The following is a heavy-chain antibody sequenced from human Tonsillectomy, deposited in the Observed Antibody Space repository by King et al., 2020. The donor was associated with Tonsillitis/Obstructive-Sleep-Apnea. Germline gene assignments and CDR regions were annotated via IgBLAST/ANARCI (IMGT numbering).Heavy chain of an antibody. CDR1: GGSFSGYF. D-gene: IGHD2-2*01. J-gene: IGHJ5*02. CDR3: ARGGYCSSTSCYLRWFDP. Sequence: QVQLQQWGAGLLKPSETLSLTCAVYGGSFSGYFWSWIRQPPGKWLEWIGEINHSGSTNYNPSLKSRVTISVDTPKNPFSLKLSSVTAADTAVYYCARGGYCSSTSCYLRWFDPWGQGTLVTVSS. V-gene: IGHV4-34*01. CDR2: INHSGST.